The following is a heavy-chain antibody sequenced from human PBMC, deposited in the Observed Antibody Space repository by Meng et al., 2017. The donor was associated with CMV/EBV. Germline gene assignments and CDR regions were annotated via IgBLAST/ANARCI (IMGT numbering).Heavy chain of an antibody. Sequence: QVQLWPWGTGLLRPSETLTLACAVDGGSFSGYERSWIRQPPGKGLEWIGEINHSGRTTHNPSLKSRVTISVDTSKNQFSLKLSSVTAADTAVYYCAREGDLEWLLKGSHTWFDPWGQGTLVTVSS. CDR1: GGSFSGYE. J-gene: IGHJ5*02. CDR2: INHSGRT. CDR3: AREGDLEWLLKGSHTWFDP. D-gene: IGHD3-3*01. V-gene: IGHV4-34*01.